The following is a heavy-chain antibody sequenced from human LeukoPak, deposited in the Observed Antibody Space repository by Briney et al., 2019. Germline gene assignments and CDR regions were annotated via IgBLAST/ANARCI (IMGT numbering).Heavy chain of an antibody. CDR2: ISFDGGTS. D-gene: IGHD5-24*01. J-gene: IGHJ4*02. V-gene: IGHV3-30*18. Sequence: AGGSLRLSCAASGFAFSDSAIHWVRQASGKGLEWVAIISFDGGTSYYADSVKGRFTISRDTSKNTLYLQMDSLRAEDTAVYYCAKSREGVPTRCLDSWGQGTLVTVSS. CDR1: GFAFSDSA. CDR3: AKSREGVPTRCLDS.